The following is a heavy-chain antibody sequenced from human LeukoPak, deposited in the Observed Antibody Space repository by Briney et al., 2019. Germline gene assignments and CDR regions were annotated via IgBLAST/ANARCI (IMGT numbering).Heavy chain of an antibody. Sequence: SETLSLTCTVSGGSISNYYWSWIRQPPGKGLEWIGYIYYSGSTNYNPSLKSRVTISADTPKNQFSLNLSSVTAADTAVYYCASRKLGNDYWGQGTLVTVSS. CDR2: IYYSGST. V-gene: IGHV4-59*01. D-gene: IGHD7-27*01. CDR3: ASRKLGNDY. J-gene: IGHJ4*02. CDR1: GGSISNYY.